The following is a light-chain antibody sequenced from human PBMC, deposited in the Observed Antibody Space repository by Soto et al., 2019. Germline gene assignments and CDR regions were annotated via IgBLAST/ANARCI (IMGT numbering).Light chain of an antibody. CDR3: QQYENYWT. J-gene: IGKJ1*01. CDR2: DAS. V-gene: IGKV1-5*01. Sequence: DIQMTQYPSTLSATAGDRVTITCRASQSISAWLAWYQKKPGKAPKLLIYDASNLASGVPSRFSGSGSGTEFTLTISNLQPADFATHYCQQYENYWTFGQGTKVDIK. CDR1: QSISAW.